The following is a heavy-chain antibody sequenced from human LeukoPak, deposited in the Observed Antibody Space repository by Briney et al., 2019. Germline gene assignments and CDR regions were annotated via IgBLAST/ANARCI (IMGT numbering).Heavy chain of an antibody. CDR1: GFTFSTYS. D-gene: IGHD3-16*01. V-gene: IGHV3-23*01. Sequence: GGSLRLSCAASGFTFSTYSMNWIRQAPGKGLEWVSAISGSGVHAFVADSVKGRFTISRDNSKNTLYLQMNSLRAEDTAVYYCAKVGEPTYWGQGTLVTVSS. CDR3: AKVGEPTY. J-gene: IGHJ4*02. CDR2: ISGSGVHA.